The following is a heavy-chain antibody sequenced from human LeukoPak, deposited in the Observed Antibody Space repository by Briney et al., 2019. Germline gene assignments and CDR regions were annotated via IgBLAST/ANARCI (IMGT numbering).Heavy chain of an antibody. CDR2: IIPIFGTA. J-gene: IGHJ3*02. CDR1: GGTFSSYT. Sequence: SVKVSCKASGGTFSSYTIAWVRQAPGQGLEWMGGIIPIFGTANYAQKFQGRVTITADKSTSTAYMELSSLRSEDTAVYYCARGGATTWRDDAFDIWGQGTMVTVSS. V-gene: IGHV1-69*06. D-gene: IGHD1-26*01. CDR3: ARGGATTWRDDAFDI.